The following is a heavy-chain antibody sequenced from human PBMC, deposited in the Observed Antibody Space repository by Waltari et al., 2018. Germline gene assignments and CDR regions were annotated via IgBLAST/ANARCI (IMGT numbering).Heavy chain of an antibody. CDR2: IYHSGST. CDR1: GYSISSGYY. CDR3: AGFPGPGLGMDV. V-gene: IGHV4-38-2*01. J-gene: IGHJ6*02. Sequence: QVQLQESGPGLVKPSETLSLTCAVSGYSISSGYYWGWIRQPPGKGLEWIGSIYHSGSTYHNPALQSRGTNSVNPSQNPVSPELSSVARADTALYYRAGFPGPGLGMDVWGQGTTVTVSS.